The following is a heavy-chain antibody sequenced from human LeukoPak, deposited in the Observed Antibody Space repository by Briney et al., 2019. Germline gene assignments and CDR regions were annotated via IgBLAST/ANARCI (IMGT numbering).Heavy chain of an antibody. V-gene: IGHV4-34*01. CDR2: INHSGST. D-gene: IGHD7-27*01. Sequence: PSETLSLTCAVYGGSFSGYYWSWIRQPPGKGLEWIGEINHSGSTNYNPSLKSRVTISVDMSKNQFSLKLSSVTAADTAVYYCARQVWGYYYYYGMDVWGQGTTVTVSS. J-gene: IGHJ6*02. CDR3: ARQVWGYYYYYGMDV. CDR1: GGSFSGYY.